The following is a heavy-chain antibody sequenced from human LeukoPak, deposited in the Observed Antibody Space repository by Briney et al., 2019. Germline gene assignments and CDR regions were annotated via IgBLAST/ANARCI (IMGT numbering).Heavy chain of an antibody. V-gene: IGHV5-51*01. Sequence: GESLKISCKGSGYSFTSYWIGWVRQMPGKGLGWMGIIYPGDSDTRYSPSFQGQVTISADKSISTAYLQWSSLKASDSAMYYCARQGASGYYYYGVDVWGQGTTVTVSS. CDR1: GYSFTSYW. CDR3: ARQGASGYYYYGVDV. D-gene: IGHD3-10*01. CDR2: IYPGDSDT. J-gene: IGHJ6*02.